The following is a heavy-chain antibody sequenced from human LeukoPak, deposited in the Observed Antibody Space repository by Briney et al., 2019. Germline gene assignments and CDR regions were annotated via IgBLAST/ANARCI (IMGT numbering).Heavy chain of an antibody. D-gene: IGHD3-10*01. Sequence: PGGSLRLSCAASEFTFSSAWMSWVRQAPGKGLEWVGRIKSKTNGGTADYAAPVKGRFAISRDDAKNTLYLQMNSLKTEDTAVYYCTTEFGSGYYFDYWGQGTLVTVSS. CDR3: TTEFGSGYYFDY. CDR2: IKSKTNGGTA. J-gene: IGHJ4*02. V-gene: IGHV3-15*01. CDR1: EFTFSSAW.